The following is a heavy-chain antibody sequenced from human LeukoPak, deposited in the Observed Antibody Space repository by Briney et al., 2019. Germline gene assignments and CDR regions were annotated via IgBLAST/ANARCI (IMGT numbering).Heavy chain of an antibody. CDR1: GFTFSTYA. J-gene: IGHJ6*02. CDR3: VKDPNVAHGWRPYGMDV. D-gene: IGHD6-19*01. V-gene: IGHV3-23*01. CDR2: ISGTGDRT. Sequence: GGSLRLSCAASGFTFSTYAMSWVRQTPEKGLEWVSAISGTGDRTYHADSVKGRFTISRDNSQNTLYLQMDSLRDEDTAVYYCVKDPNVAHGWRPYGMDVWGQGTTVTVSS.